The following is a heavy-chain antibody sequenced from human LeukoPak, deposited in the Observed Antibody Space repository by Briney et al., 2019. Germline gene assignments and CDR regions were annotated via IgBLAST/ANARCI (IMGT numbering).Heavy chain of an antibody. Sequence: GGSLRLSCAASGFTFSSYGMHWVRQAPGKGLEWVAFAPYDGSNKYYADSVKGRFTISRDNSKNTLYLQMNSLRAEDTAVYYCAREAYGSSCDYWGQGTLVTVSS. V-gene: IGHV3-30*02. D-gene: IGHD3-10*01. CDR3: AREAYGSSCDY. CDR2: APYDGSNK. CDR1: GFTFSSYG. J-gene: IGHJ4*02.